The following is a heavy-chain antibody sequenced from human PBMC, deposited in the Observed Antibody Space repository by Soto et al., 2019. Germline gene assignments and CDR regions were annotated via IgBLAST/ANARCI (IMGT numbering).Heavy chain of an antibody. Sequence: GGSLRLSCAASGFTFSDYYMSWIRQAPGKGLEWVSYISGSGSDVSYADSVQGRFTISRDNAKNSLYLQMNSLRPEDTAVYYCAKTGGDQYYYYYYYMDVWGKGTTVTVSS. CDR2: ISGSGSDV. D-gene: IGHD4-17*01. J-gene: IGHJ6*03. V-gene: IGHV3-11*01. CDR1: GFTFSDYY. CDR3: AKTGGDQYYYYYYYMDV.